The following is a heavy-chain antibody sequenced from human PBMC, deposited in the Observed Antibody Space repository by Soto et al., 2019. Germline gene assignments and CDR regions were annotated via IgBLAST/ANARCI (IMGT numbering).Heavy chain of an antibody. D-gene: IGHD1-26*01. V-gene: IGHV3-23*01. Sequence: EVQLLESGGGLVQPGGSLRLSCAASGFTFSSYAMSWVRQAPGKGLEWVSAISGSGGSRYYADSVKGRFTISRDNSKNTLYLQLNSLRAEDTAVYYCANVPGIVGAATFDYWGQGTLVTVSS. J-gene: IGHJ4*02. CDR3: ANVPGIVGAATFDY. CDR1: GFTFSSYA. CDR2: ISGSGGSR.